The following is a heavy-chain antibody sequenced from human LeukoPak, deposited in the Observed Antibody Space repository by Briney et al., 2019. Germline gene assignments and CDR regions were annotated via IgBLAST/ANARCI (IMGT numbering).Heavy chain of an antibody. CDR2: ISNNGGYT. CDR3: AKQLGYCSDGSCYFPY. V-gene: IGHV3-23*01. D-gene: IGHD2-15*01. J-gene: IGHJ4*02. Sequence: GGSLRLSCVASGVTLSNYAMSWARQAPGKGLEWVSAISNNGGYTYYADSVQGRFTISRDNSKSTLCLQMNSLRAEDTAVYYCAKQLGYCSDGSCYFPYWGQGTLVTVSS. CDR1: GVTLSNYA.